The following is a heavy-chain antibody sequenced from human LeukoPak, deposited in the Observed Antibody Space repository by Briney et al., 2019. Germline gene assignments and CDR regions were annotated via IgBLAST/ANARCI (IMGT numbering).Heavy chain of an antibody. V-gene: IGHV3-30-3*01. CDR2: ISHDGRDK. D-gene: IGHD3-10*01. Sequence: GGSLRLSCAVSGFTFSNIAMHWVRQAPAKGLEWLGVISHDGRDKYYADSVKGRFTVSRDNSKNILYLQMNSLRVEDTAVYYCARMGTMIRGVATGLDIWGQGTTVTVSS. J-gene: IGHJ3*02. CDR1: GFTFSNIA. CDR3: ARMGTMIRGVATGLDI.